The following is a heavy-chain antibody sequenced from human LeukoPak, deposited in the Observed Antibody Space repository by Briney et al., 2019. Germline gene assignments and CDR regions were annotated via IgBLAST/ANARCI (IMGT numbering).Heavy chain of an antibody. CDR1: GGSISSGSYY. J-gene: IGHJ5*02. CDR2: IYTSGST. D-gene: IGHD3-10*01. CDR3: ARASRGSGSGWFDP. Sequence: PPQTLSLTCTVSGGSISSGSYYWSWIRQPAGKGLEWIGRIYTSGSTNYNPSLKSRVTISVDASKNQFSLKLSSVTAADTAVYYCARASRGSGSGWFDPWGQGTLVTVSS. V-gene: IGHV4-61*02.